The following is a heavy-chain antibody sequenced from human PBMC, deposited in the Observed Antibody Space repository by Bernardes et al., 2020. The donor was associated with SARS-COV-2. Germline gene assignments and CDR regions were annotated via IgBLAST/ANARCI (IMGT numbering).Heavy chain of an antibody. J-gene: IGHJ5*02. CDR3: ARRINMGTPSPDQNNWFDP. CDR1: GGSISSHQ. CDR2: VDYSGTT. D-gene: IGHD3-3*02. V-gene: IGHV4-59*08. Sequence: SETLSLTCTVSGGSISSHQWNWIRQSPGRGLEWIANVDYSGTTLYNPALASRVTISVDTSRNQFSLKLSSVTAADTATYYCARRINMGTPSPDQNNWFDPWGQGTLVTVSS.